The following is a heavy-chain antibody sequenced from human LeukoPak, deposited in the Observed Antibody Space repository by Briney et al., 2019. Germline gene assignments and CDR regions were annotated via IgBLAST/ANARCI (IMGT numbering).Heavy chain of an antibody. CDR2: INVGNGNT. D-gene: IGHD3-3*01. CDR3: ARAGITIFGVTISRRGFDY. V-gene: IGHV1-3*01. J-gene: IGHJ4*02. Sequence: ASVKVSCKASGYIFISYAMHWVRQAPGQRPEWMGWINVGNGNTYHSQKFQGRVTISRDTSANTAYMELSSLRSEDTAVYYCARAGITIFGVTISRRGFDYWGQGTLVTVSS. CDR1: GYIFISYA.